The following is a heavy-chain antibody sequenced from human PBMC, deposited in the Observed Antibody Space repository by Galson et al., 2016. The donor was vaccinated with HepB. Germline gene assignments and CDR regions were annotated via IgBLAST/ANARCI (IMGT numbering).Heavy chain of an antibody. Sequence: SVRLSCAASGITFSESWMQWFRQTPGKGLVWVSRIRGDAMEINYADSVKGRFIISRDNAKSTLYLQMNSLGADDTATYYCATGFPDTVHSFMVSWGQGTLVTVSS. CDR1: GITFSESW. V-gene: IGHV3-74*01. CDR2: IRGDAMEI. CDR3: ATGFPDTVHSFMVS. D-gene: IGHD3-10*01. J-gene: IGHJ5*02.